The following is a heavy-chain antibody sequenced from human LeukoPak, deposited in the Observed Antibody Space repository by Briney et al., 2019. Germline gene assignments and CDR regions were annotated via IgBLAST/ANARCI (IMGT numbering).Heavy chain of an antibody. CDR2: INPSGGST. CDR3: ARDYYSYSRGSWAFDI. CDR1: GYTFTIYY. D-gene: IGHD3-22*01. V-gene: IGHV1-46*01. Sequence: ASVKVSCKASGYTFTIYYIHWVRQAPGQGLEWMGIINPSGGSTSYAQKFQGRVTMTRDTSTSTVYMELNSLRAEDTAVYYCARDYYSYSRGSWAFDIWGQGTMVTVSS. J-gene: IGHJ3*02.